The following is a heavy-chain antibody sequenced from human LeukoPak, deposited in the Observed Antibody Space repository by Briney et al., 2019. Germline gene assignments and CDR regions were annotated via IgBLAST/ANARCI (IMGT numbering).Heavy chain of an antibody. V-gene: IGHV3-53*01. Sequence: GGSLRLSCAASGFTFSNAWMSWVRQAPGKGLEWVSLIYSGGNTYYADSVKGRFTISRDNSKNTLYLQMNSLRAEDTAVYYCARRAGGYSHPYDYWGQGTLVTVSS. CDR3: ARRAGGYSHPYDY. CDR1: GFTFSNAW. J-gene: IGHJ4*02. D-gene: IGHD4-23*01. CDR2: IYSGGNT.